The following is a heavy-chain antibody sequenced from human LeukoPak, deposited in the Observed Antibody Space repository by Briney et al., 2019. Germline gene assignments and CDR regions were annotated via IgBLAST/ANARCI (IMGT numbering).Heavy chain of an antibody. CDR3: ARDRTGYYNYFDY. CDR1: GGSFSGYS. Sequence: SSETLSLTCAVYGGSFSGYSWSWIRQPPGKGLEWIGEINHSGSTNYNPSLKSRVTISVDTSKNQFSLKLSSVTAADTAVYYCARDRTGYYNYFDYWGQGTLVTVSS. CDR2: INHSGST. D-gene: IGHD3-22*01. V-gene: IGHV4-34*01. J-gene: IGHJ4*02.